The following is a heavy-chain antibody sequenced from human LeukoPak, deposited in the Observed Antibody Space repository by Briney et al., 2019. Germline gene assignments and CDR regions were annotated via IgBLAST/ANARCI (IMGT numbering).Heavy chain of an antibody. CDR3: TRGQKDFDC. J-gene: IGHJ4*02. CDR2: IRSKADSGTT. CDR1: GFSFRDYA. Sequence: GGSLRLSCTGSGFSFRDYAMTWVRQAPGKGLEWVGFIRSKADSGTTEYDASVKGRFTISRDDSKTVAYLQMNSLKTDDTAIYYSTRGQKDFDCWGQGTLVTVSS. V-gene: IGHV3-49*04.